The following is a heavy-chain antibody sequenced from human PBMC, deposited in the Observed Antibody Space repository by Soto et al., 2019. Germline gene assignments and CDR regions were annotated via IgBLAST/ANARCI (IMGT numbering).Heavy chain of an antibody. Sequence: QVQLVQSGAEVKKPGSSVKVSCKASGGTFSSYTISWVRQAPGQGLEWMGRIIPILGIANYAHKFQGRVTITADKSTSTAYMELSSLRSEDTAVHYCARDVDESDYYYYYMDVWGKGTTVTVSS. J-gene: IGHJ6*03. CDR3: ARDVDESDYYYYYMDV. CDR2: IIPILGIA. CDR1: GGTFSSYT. V-gene: IGHV1-69*08.